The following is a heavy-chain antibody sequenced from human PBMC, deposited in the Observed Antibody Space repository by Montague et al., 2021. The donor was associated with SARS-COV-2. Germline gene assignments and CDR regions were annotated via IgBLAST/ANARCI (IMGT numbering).Heavy chain of an antibody. CDR2: VLCNKGT. Sequence: SETLSLTCTVSGVSVTDYYWSWIRQPPGKGLEWVGDVLCNKGTNFNPSLKSRVAISVDTSKNQFSLRLTSVTAADTASYYCVRHPHYDGLNGPPDFWDQGTLVTVSS. CDR1: GVSVTDYY. CDR3: VRHPHYDGLNGPPDF. V-gene: IGHV4-59*08. D-gene: IGHD3-9*01. J-gene: IGHJ4*02.